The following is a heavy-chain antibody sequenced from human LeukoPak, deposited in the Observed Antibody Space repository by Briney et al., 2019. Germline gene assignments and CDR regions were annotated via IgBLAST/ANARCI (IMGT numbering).Heavy chain of an antibody. CDR1: GGSITTSGFY. CDR3: ARRSHSSSGSPY. V-gene: IGHV4-39*01. CDR2: LYYGGTN. D-gene: IGHD3-10*01. J-gene: IGHJ4*02. Sequence: SETLSLTCTVSGGSITTSGFYWAWIRRPPGKGLEWIGSLYYGGTNYYNPSLTSRVTVSGDTSKNQFSLELASVTAADTGVYYCARRSHSSSGSPYWGQGTQVTVSS.